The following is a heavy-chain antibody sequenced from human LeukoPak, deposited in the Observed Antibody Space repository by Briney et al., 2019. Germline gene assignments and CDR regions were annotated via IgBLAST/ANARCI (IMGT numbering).Heavy chain of an antibody. CDR1: GYSFTSYW. Sequence: GESLKISCKGSGYSFTSYWIGWVRQMPGKGLEWMGIIYPGDSDTRYSPSFQGQVTISADKSISAAYLQWSSLKASDTAMYYCASPITYYEFWSGYYSNDAFDIWGQGTMVTVSS. V-gene: IGHV5-51*01. CDR2: IYPGDSDT. CDR3: ASPITYYEFWSGYYSNDAFDI. D-gene: IGHD3-3*01. J-gene: IGHJ3*02.